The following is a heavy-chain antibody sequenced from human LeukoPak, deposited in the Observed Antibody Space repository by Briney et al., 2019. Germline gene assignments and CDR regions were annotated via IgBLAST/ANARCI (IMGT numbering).Heavy chain of an antibody. J-gene: IGHJ4*02. CDR2: IKQDGSES. Sequence: PGGSLRLSCAASGFTFSDYYVSWIRQAPGKGLEWVANIKQDGSESYYVDSVKGRFTFSRDNAKNSLYLQINSLRAEDTAVYYCARLGEKADFDYWGQGTLVTVSS. CDR3: ARLGEKADFDY. V-gene: IGHV3-7*01. CDR1: GFTFSDYY. D-gene: IGHD3-16*01.